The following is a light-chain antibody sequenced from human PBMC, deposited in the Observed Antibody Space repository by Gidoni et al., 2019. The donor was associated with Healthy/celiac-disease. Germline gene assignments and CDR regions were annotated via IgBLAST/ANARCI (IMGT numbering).Light chain of an antibody. V-gene: IGLV2-14*01. Sequence: QSALTQPASVSGSPGQTITISCTGTSSDVGGYNYVSLYQQHPGKAPKLMIYEVRNRPSGVSNRFAGSKSGNTASLTISGLQAEDEADYYCSSYTSISTPYVFGTGTKVTVL. CDR3: SSYTSISTPYV. CDR1: SSDVGGYNY. CDR2: EVR. J-gene: IGLJ1*01.